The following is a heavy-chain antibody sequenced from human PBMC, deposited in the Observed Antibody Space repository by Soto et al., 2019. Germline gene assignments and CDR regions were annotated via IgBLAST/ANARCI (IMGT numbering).Heavy chain of an antibody. Sequence: SETLSLTCTVSGGSISSSSYYWGWIRQPPGKGLEWIGSIYYSGSTYHNPSLKSRVTISVDTSKNQFSLKLSSVTAADTAVYYCARHISTRYGSGSYYYYYYMDVWGKGTTVTVSS. D-gene: IGHD3-10*01. J-gene: IGHJ6*03. CDR2: IYYSGST. CDR1: GGSISSSSYY. CDR3: ARHISTRYGSGSYYYYYYMDV. V-gene: IGHV4-39*01.